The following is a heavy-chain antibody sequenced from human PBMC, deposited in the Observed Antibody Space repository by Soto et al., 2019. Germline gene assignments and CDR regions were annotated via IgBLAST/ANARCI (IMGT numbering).Heavy chain of an antibody. V-gene: IGHV1-18*01. Sequence: QVQLVQSGAEVKKPGASVKVSCKVSGYTFTSYGISWVRQAPGQGLEWMGWINTCAGNINYAQKLQGRVTMTTDTSTSTAYMELRSLRSDDTALYYCARERGGYKHFDYWGQGTLVTVSS. J-gene: IGHJ4*02. CDR1: GYTFTSYG. CDR3: ARERGGYKHFDY. D-gene: IGHD1-26*01. CDR2: INTCAGNI.